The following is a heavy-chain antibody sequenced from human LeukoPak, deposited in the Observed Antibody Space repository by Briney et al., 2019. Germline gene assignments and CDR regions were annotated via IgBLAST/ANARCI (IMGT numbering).Heavy chain of an antibody. CDR1: GFTFSSYA. CDR3: AKVANYDFWSGYSRYYYYYMDV. J-gene: IGHJ6*03. V-gene: IGHV3-23*01. D-gene: IGHD3-3*01. Sequence: GGSLRLSCEASGFTFSSYAMSWVSQAPGKGLEWVSAISGSGGSTYHADSVKGRFTIFRDNSKNTLYLQMNSLRAEDTAVYYCAKVANYDFWSGYSRYYYYYMDVWGKGTTVTVSS. CDR2: ISGSGGST.